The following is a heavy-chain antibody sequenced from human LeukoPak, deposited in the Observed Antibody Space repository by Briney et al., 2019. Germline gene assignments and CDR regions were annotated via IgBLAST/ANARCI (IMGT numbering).Heavy chain of an antibody. CDR2: INHSGST. Sequence: PSETLSLTCAVYGGSFSGYYWSWIRQPPGKGLEWIGEINHSGSTNYNPSLKSRVTISVDTSKNQFSLKLSSVTAADTAVYYCARAARPAGVGHDYWGQGTLVTVSS. J-gene: IGHJ4*02. V-gene: IGHV4-34*01. D-gene: IGHD6-6*01. CDR1: GGSFSGYY. CDR3: ARAARPAGVGHDY.